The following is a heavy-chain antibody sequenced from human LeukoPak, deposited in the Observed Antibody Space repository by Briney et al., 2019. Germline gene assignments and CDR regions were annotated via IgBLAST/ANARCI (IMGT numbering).Heavy chain of an antibody. CDR1: GFTFSSYT. D-gene: IGHD1-1*01. CDR3: ARALTTLTYEGY. Sequence: GGSLRLSCAASGFTFSSYTMHWIRQAPGKGLEWVSSISGSNSYIFYADSVKGRFTVSRDNAKDSLYLQTNSLRAEDTAVYYCARALTTLTYEGYWGQGTLVTVSS. CDR2: ISGSNSYI. J-gene: IGHJ4*02. V-gene: IGHV3-21*01.